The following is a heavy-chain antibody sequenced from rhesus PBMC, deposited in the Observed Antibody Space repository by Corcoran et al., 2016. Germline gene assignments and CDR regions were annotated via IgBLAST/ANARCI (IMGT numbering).Heavy chain of an antibody. J-gene: IGHJ5-2*02. Sequence: QVQLQESGPGLVKPSETLSLTSAVSGYYISRGSYWGWLRQPPGKGLEWIGHISSGGSNYLNPSLKSRVTISTDTSKNQFSLKLSAVTAADTAVYYCARYFDSLDVWGRGVLVTVSS. D-gene: IGHD2-27*01. CDR1: GYYISRGSY. V-gene: IGHV4S14*01. CDR2: ISSGGSN. CDR3: ARYFDSLDV.